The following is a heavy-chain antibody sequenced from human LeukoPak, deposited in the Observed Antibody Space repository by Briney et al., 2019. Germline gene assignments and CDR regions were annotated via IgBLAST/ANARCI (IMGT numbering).Heavy chain of an antibody. J-gene: IGHJ4*02. D-gene: IGHD5-12*01. CDR3: ARDHGYSGYDYIFDY. V-gene: IGHV3-64*01. Sequence: GGSLRLSCAASGFTFSSYAMHWVRQAPGKGLEYVSAISSNGGSTYYANSVKGRFTISRDNSKNTLYLQMGSLRAEDMAVYYCARDHGYSGYDYIFDYWGQGTLVTVSS. CDR2: ISSNGGST. CDR1: GFTFSSYA.